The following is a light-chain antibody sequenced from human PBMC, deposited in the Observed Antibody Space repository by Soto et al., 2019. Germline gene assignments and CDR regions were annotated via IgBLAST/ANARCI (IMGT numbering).Light chain of an antibody. CDR3: QQSYSTLDYT. CDR1: QRISNY. Sequence: DIQMTQSPSSLSASVGDRVTITCRASQRISNYVNWYQHKPGKAPRLLIYAASSLQSGVPSRFNGSGYGTDFTLTISSLQPDDFATYYCQQSYSTLDYTFGQGTKVEIK. V-gene: IGKV1-39*01. J-gene: IGKJ2*01. CDR2: AAS.